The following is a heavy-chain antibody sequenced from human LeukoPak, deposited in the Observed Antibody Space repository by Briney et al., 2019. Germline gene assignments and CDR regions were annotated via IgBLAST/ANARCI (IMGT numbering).Heavy chain of an antibody. CDR3: ATVWYSGYEFDY. D-gene: IGHD5-12*01. Sequence: GAALEISWKGSGYIFTNCWIGGGRQLAGKGVEWMWIIFPPDSDTTYSPSFHGHVTISADKSITTAYLQWSSLKASDTAMYYCATVWYSGYEFDYWGQGTLVTVSS. J-gene: IGHJ4*02. CDR1: GYIFTNCW. CDR2: IFPPDSDT. V-gene: IGHV5-51*01.